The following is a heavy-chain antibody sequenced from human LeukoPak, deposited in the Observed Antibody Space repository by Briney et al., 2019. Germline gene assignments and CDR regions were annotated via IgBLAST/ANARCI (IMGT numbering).Heavy chain of an antibody. D-gene: IGHD3-10*01. CDR1: GGTFSSYA. J-gene: IGHJ4*02. CDR2: IIPILGIA. V-gene: IGHV1-69*04. Sequence: ASVKVSCKASGGTFSSYAISWVRQAPGQGLEWMGRIIPILGIANYAQKFQGRVTITADKSTSTAYMELSSLRSEDTAVYYCARDFLKGTFDYWGQGTLVTVSS. CDR3: ARDFLKGTFDY.